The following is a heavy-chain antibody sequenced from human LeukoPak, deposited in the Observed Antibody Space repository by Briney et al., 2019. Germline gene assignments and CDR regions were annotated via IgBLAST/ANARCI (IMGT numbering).Heavy chain of an antibody. Sequence: PSETLSLTCTVSGGSISSSSYYWGWIRQPPGKGLEWIGSIYYSGSTYYNPSLKSRVTISVDTSKNQFSLKLSSVTAADTAVYYCARGRGGYDILTGQPPNYYYYYMDVWGKGTTVTVSS. V-gene: IGHV4-39*07. CDR1: GGSISSSSYY. J-gene: IGHJ6*03. CDR3: ARGRGGYDILTGQPPNYYYYYMDV. D-gene: IGHD3-9*01. CDR2: IYYSGST.